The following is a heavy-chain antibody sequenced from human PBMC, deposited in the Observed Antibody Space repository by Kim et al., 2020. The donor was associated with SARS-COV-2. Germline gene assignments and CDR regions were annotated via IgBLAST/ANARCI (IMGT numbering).Heavy chain of an antibody. Sequence: GGSLRLSCAASGFTFSASWMTWVRQSPGKGLDVVAYISEDGSTKSYVDSVKGRFTISRDNAKKSLYLQMSSLRAEDSALYYCGRSTGGISWGQGVLVIV. CDR2: ISEDGSTK. V-gene: IGHV3-7*01. D-gene: IGHD1-26*01. CDR1: GFTFSASW. J-gene: IGHJ5*02. CDR3: GRSTGGIS.